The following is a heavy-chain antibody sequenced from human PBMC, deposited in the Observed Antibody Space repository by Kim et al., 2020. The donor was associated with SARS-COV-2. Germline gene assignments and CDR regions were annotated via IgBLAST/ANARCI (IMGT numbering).Heavy chain of an antibody. V-gene: IGHV3-23*01. CDR2: ISGSGVTT. Sequence: GGSLRLSCAASGFTFRSYAMSWVRQAPGKGLEWVSAISGSGVTTYYADSVKGRFTISRDNSKNTLYLQMNSLRADDTAVYYCAKDSGLATGRAFDIWGQGTMVTVSS. D-gene: IGHD5-12*01. CDR1: GFTFRSYA. J-gene: IGHJ3*02. CDR3: AKDSGLATGRAFDI.